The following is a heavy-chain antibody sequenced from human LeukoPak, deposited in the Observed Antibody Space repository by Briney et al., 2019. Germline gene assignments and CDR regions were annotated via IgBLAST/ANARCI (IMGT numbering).Heavy chain of an antibody. D-gene: IGHD7-27*01. CDR2: ISSSTSYI. CDR1: GFTFSSYS. CDR3: ARDTTGDPDY. J-gene: IGHJ4*02. Sequence: GGSLRLSCAASGFTFSSYSMYWVRQAPGKGLEWVSSISSSTSYIYYADSVKGRFTISRDNAKNSLYLQMNSLRAEDTALYCCARDTTGDPDYWGQRTLVTVSS. V-gene: IGHV3-21*01.